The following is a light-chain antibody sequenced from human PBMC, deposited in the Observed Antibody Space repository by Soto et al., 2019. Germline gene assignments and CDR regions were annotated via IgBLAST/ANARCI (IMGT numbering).Light chain of an antibody. CDR1: QSVLYSSNNMNY. J-gene: IGKJ1*01. Sequence: DIVMTQSPDSLAVSLGETATINCKSSQSVLYSSNNMNYLTWYQQKPGQPPKLLIYWASTRESGVPDRFSGSGSGTDFPLTISRLQAEDVAVYYCQQYYDTPWTFGQGTKVEI. CDR3: QQYYDTPWT. CDR2: WAS. V-gene: IGKV4-1*01.